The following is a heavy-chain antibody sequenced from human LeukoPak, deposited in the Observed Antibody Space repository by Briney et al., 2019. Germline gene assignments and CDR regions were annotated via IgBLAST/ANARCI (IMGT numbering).Heavy chain of an antibody. CDR3: ARPRAYASTWYGRDNAFDI. V-gene: IGHV5-51*01. CDR1: GYSFTSYW. J-gene: IGHJ3*02. CDR2: IYPGDSDT. Sequence: GESLKISCKGSGYSFTSYWIGWGRQMPGKGLEWMGIIYPGDSDTRYSPSFQGQVTISADKYISTAYLQWSSLKASDTAMYYCARPRAYASTWYGRDNAFDIWGPGTMVTVSS. D-gene: IGHD6-13*01.